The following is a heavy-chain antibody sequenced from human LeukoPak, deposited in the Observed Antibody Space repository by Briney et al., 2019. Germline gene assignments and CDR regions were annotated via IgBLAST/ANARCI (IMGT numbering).Heavy chain of an antibody. CDR1: GGSISSYY. Sequence: SETLSLTCTVSGGSISSYYWSWIRQPPGKGLEWIGYIYYSGSTNYNPSLKSRVTISVDTSKNQFSLKLSSVTAADTAVYYCARATPYYDFWSGYYKGSRFDPWGQGTLVTVSS. V-gene: IGHV4-59*01. J-gene: IGHJ5*02. CDR2: IYYSGST. CDR3: ARATPYYDFWSGYYKGSRFDP. D-gene: IGHD3-3*01.